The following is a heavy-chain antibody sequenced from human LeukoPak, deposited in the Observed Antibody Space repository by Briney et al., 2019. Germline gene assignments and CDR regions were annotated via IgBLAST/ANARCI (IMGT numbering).Heavy chain of an antibody. CDR1: GFTFSSYA. J-gene: IGHJ4*02. D-gene: IGHD3-10*01. V-gene: IGHV3-23*01. CDR2: VSGSGGST. Sequence: PGGSLRLSCAASGFTFSSYAMSWVRQAPGKGLEWVSAVSGSGGSTYYADSVKGRFTISRDNSKNTLYLQMNSLRAEDTAVYYCAKQGGSGSYYSFDYWGQGTLVTVSS. CDR3: AKQGGSGSYYSFDY.